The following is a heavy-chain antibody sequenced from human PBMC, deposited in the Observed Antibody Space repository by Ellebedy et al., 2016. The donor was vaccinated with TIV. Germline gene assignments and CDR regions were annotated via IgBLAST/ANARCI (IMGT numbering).Heavy chain of an antibody. Sequence: GESLKISXAASGFTFSSYAMHWVRQAPGKGLEWVAVISYDGSNKYYADSVKGRFTISRDNSKNTLYLQMNSLRAEDTAVYYCARSAHGEWDAPDYWGQGTLVTVSS. CDR2: ISYDGSNK. J-gene: IGHJ4*02. D-gene: IGHD3-10*01. CDR1: GFTFSSYA. V-gene: IGHV3-30-3*01. CDR3: ARSAHGEWDAPDY.